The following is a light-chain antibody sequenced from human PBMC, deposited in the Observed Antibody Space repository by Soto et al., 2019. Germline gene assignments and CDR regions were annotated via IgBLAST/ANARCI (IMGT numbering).Light chain of an antibody. Sequence: SYELTQPPSVSVAPGQTARIPCGGNNIGSKSVNWYQQKPGQAPVLVVYDDTDRPSGIPERFSGSNSGNTATLTISRVEAGDEADYYCQVWDSRSDHVVFGGGTKLTVL. V-gene: IGLV3-21*02. J-gene: IGLJ2*01. CDR3: QVWDSRSDHVV. CDR1: NIGSKS. CDR2: DDT.